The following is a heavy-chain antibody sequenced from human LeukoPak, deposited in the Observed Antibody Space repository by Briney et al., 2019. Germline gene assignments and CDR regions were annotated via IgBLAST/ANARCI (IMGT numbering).Heavy chain of an antibody. D-gene: IGHD5-18*01. CDR3: ARHKRPGRLWEDTAIWGWFDP. CDR1: GGSFSGYY. J-gene: IGHJ5*02. CDR2: IYYSGST. Sequence: SETLSLTCAVSGGSFSGYYWTWIRQPPGKGLEWIWSIYYSGSTYYNPSLKSRVTISVDTSKNQFSLKLSSVTAADTAVYYCARHKRPGRLWEDTAIWGWFDPWGQGTLVTVSS. V-gene: IGHV4-39*01.